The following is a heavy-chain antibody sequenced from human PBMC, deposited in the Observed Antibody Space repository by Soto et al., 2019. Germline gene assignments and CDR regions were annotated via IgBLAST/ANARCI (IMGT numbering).Heavy chain of an antibody. Sequence: GGSLRLSCTASGFTFGDYAMSWFRQAPGKGLEWVGFIRSKAYGGTTEYAASVKGRFTISRDDSKSIAYLQMNSLKTEDTAVYYCTRDWDDTAMGADAFDIWGQGTMVTVSS. CDR3: TRDWDDTAMGADAFDI. V-gene: IGHV3-49*03. D-gene: IGHD5-18*01. J-gene: IGHJ3*02. CDR1: GFTFGDYA. CDR2: IRSKAYGGTT.